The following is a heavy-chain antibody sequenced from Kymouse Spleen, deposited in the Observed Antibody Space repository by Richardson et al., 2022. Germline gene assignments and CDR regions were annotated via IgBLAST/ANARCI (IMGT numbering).Heavy chain of an antibody. CDR3: ARLGRITMVRGVIIRDY. CDR1: GGSISSSSYY. V-gene: IGHV4-39*01. J-gene: IGHJ4*02. CDR2: IYYSGST. D-gene: IGHD3-10*01. Sequence: QLQLQESGPGLVKPSETLSLTCTVSGGSISSSSYYWGWIRQPPGKGLEWIGSIYYSGSTYYNPSLKSRVTISVDTSKNQFSLKLSSVTAADTAVYYCARLGRITMVRGVIIRDYWGQGTLVTVSS.